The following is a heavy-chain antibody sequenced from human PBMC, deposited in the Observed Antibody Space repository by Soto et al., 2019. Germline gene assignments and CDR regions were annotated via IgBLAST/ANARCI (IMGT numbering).Heavy chain of an antibody. CDR3: ARGGGNSGYFFDY. V-gene: IGHV4-34*02. Sequence: QVQLRQWGAGLLKPSETLSLRCAVYGGSLSDYSWSWIRQSPEKGLEWIGEINLGRSTKYNPSLKSRVTISVDTSKNQVSLILTSATPADTAVYRCARGGGNSGYFFDYWGRGTLVTVSS. CDR1: GGSLSDYS. J-gene: IGHJ4*02. D-gene: IGHD5-12*01. CDR2: INLGRST.